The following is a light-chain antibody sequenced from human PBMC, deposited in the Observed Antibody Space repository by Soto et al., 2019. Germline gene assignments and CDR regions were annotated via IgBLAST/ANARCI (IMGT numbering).Light chain of an antibody. CDR1: SSDIGSNNY. J-gene: IGLJ3*02. CDR3: SSYTTTTRL. V-gene: IGLV2-14*01. CDR2: GVS. Sequence: QSVLTQPASVSGSPGQSITISCTGTSSDIGSNNYVSWFQQRPGKVPTLIIYGVSNRPSGVSTHFSGSKSGNTASLTISGLLPEDEAEYYCSSYTTTTRLFGGGTKLTVL.